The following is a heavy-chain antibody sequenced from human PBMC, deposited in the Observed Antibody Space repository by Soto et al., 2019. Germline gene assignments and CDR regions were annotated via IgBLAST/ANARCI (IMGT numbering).Heavy chain of an antibody. CDR1: GYTFTSYG. D-gene: IGHD3-9*01. J-gene: IGHJ5*02. Sequence: ASVKVSCKASGYTFTSYGISWGRQAPGQGLEWMGWISAYNGNTNYAQKLQGRVTMTTDTSTSTAYMELRSLRSDDTAVYYCARMATYYDILTGYYSQNWFDPWGQG. V-gene: IGHV1-18*01. CDR2: ISAYNGNT. CDR3: ARMATYYDILTGYYSQNWFDP.